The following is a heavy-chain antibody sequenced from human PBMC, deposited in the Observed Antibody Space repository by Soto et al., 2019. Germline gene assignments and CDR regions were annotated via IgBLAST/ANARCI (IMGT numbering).Heavy chain of an antibody. D-gene: IGHD5-12*01. J-gene: IGHJ6*03. Sequence: QVQLVQSGAEVKEPGASVTVSCRASGDRFTDYYMHWVRQAPGQGLEWMGWSNPNSGVTKYAQKFQGWGTMTRDTSIRTVYMQLSRLGFDDTAMYYCARESGGATATLDYYYFYMDVWGTGTTVTVSS. CDR2: SNPNSGVT. V-gene: IGHV1-2*04. CDR3: ARESGGATATLDYYYFYMDV. CDR1: GDRFTDYY.